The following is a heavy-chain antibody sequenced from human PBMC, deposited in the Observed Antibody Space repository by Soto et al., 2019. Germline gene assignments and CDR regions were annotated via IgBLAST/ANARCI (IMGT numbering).Heavy chain of an antibody. D-gene: IGHD1-1*01. CDR2: IIPILGIA. CDR1: GGTFSSYT. CDR3: ASGYTWNEHYYYGMDV. J-gene: IGHJ6*02. V-gene: IGHV1-69*02. Sequence: QVQLVQSGAEVKKPGSSVKVSCKASGGTFSSYTISWVRQAPGQGLEWMGRIIPILGIANYAQKFQGRVTITADKSTSTAYMELSSLRSEDTAVYYCASGYTWNEHYYYGMDVWGQGTTVTVSS.